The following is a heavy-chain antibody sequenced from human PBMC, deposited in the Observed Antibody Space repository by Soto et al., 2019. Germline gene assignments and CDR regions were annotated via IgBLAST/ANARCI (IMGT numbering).Heavy chain of an antibody. CDR3: VRDHGRSPCSGGSCYSTYFDY. CDR2: IIPIFGTA. D-gene: IGHD2-15*01. V-gene: IGHV1-69*01. Sequence: QVQLVQSGAEVKKPGSSVKVSCKASGGTFSSYAISWVRQAPGQGLEWMGGIIPIFGTANYAQKFQGRVTITADESTSTAYMELSSLRSEDTAVYYCVRDHGRSPCSGGSCYSTYFDYWGQGTLVTVSS. CDR1: GGTFSSYA. J-gene: IGHJ4*02.